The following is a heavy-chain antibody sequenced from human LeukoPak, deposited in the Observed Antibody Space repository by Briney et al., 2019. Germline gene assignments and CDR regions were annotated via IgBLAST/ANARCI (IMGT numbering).Heavy chain of an antibody. CDR3: ARGSPMVRGVTHAFDI. V-gene: IGHV3-11*05. J-gene: IGHJ3*02. D-gene: IGHD3-10*01. CDR2: ISSSSSYT. CDR1: GFTFSDYY. Sequence: PGGSLRLSCAASGFTFSDYYMSWIRQAPGKGLEWVSYISSSSSYTNYADSVKGRFTISRDNAKNSLYLQMNCLRAEDTAVYYCARGSPMVRGVTHAFDIWGQGTMVTVSS.